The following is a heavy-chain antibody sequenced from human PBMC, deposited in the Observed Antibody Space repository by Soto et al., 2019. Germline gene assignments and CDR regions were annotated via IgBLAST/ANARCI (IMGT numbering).Heavy chain of an antibody. J-gene: IGHJ4*02. CDR3: ARHIGDSSGYYPNDY. D-gene: IGHD3-22*01. V-gene: IGHV5-10-1*01. CDR1: GYSFTSYW. CDR2: IDPSDSYT. Sequence: GESLKISCKGSGYSFTSYWISWVRQMPGKGLEWMGRIDPSDSYTNYSPSFQGHVTISADKSISTAYLQWSSLKASDTAMYYCARHIGDSSGYYPNDYWGQGTLVTVSS.